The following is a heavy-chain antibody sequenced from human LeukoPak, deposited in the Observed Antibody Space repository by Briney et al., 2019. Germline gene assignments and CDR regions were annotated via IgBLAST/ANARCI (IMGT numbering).Heavy chain of an antibody. CDR2: IYYSGST. V-gene: IGHV4-59*01. CDR1: GCSISSYY. Sequence: SETLSLTCTVSGCSISSYYWSWIRQPPGKGLEGVGYIYYSGSTNYNPSLKSRVTISVDTSKTQCSLKLRSVTAADTAVYYCARGPLQGYYYYMDVWGKGTTVTISS. J-gene: IGHJ6*03. CDR3: ARGPLQGYYYYMDV. D-gene: IGHD2-15*01.